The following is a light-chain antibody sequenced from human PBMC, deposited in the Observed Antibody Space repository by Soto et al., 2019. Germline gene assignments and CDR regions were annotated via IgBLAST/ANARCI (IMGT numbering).Light chain of an antibody. CDR3: QQSDSMPWT. Sequence: DIQMTQSPSSLSASVGDRVTITCRASQSISGYLNWYQKKXGQAPRXXMYAASSLQSGVPLRFRGSGSGTDFTLTISSLKPEDSATYYCQQSDSMPWTFGQGTKVDI. CDR1: QSISGY. CDR2: AAS. J-gene: IGKJ1*01. V-gene: IGKV1-39*01.